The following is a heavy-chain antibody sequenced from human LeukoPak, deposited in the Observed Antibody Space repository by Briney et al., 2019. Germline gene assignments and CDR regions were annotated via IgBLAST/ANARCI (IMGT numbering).Heavy chain of an antibody. D-gene: IGHD3-22*01. Sequence: SETLSLTCTVSGYSISSGYYWGWIRQPPGKGLEWIGSIYHSGSTYYNPSLKSRVTISVDTSKNQFSLKLSSVTAADTAVYYCAISTYYYDSSGYYPFDYWAREPWSPSPQ. J-gene: IGHJ4*02. V-gene: IGHV4-38-2*02. CDR3: AISTYYYDSSGYYPFDY. CDR2: IYHSGST. CDR1: GYSISSGYY.